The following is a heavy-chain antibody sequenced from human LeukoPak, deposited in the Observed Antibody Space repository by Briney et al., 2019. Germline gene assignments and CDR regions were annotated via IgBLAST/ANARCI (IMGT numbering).Heavy chain of an antibody. V-gene: IGHV3-7*01. Sequence: PGGSLRLSCAASGFTFSNYWMTWVRQAPGKGLEWVANIKHDGSEDYYLDSVKGRFTVSRDTTENSVYLQMNSLRAEDTAMYYCARFGGHYYENSGSFDFWGQGTLVTVSS. CDR1: GFTFSNYW. J-gene: IGHJ4*02. CDR3: ARFGGHYYENSGSFDF. CDR2: IKHDGSED. D-gene: IGHD3-22*01.